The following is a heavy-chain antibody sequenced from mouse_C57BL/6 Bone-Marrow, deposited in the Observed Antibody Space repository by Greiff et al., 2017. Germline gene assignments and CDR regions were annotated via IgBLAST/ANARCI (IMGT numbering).Heavy chain of an antibody. CDR1: GFTFSDYG. D-gene: IGHD1-1*01. Sequence: EVMLVESGGGLVKPGGSLKLSCAASGFTFSDYGMHWVRQAPEKGLEWVAYISSGSSTIYYADTVKGRFTISRDNAKNTLFLQMTSLRSEDTAMYYCAKGLITTVVPYFDVWGTGTTVTVSS. J-gene: IGHJ1*03. CDR2: ISSGSSTI. CDR3: AKGLITTVVPYFDV. V-gene: IGHV5-17*01.